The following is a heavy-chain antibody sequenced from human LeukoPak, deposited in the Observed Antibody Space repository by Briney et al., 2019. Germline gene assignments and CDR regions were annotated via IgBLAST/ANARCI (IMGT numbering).Heavy chain of an antibody. D-gene: IGHD3-10*01. CDR1: GYTFTGYY. V-gene: IGHV1-2*02. Sequence: ASVKVSCKASGYTFTGYYMHWFRQAPGQGLEWMGWINPNSGGTNYAQKFQGRVTMTRDTSISTAYMELSRLRSDDTAVYYCARAPQLLWFGELLVYFDYWGQGTLVTVSS. J-gene: IGHJ4*02. CDR3: ARAPQLLWFGELLVYFDY. CDR2: INPNSGGT.